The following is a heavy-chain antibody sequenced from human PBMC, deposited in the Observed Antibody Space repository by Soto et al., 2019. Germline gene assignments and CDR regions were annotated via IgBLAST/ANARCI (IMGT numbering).Heavy chain of an antibody. Sequence: QVHLVESGGGVVQPGRSLRLSCAASGFTFSTTGMHWVRQAPGKGLEWVAMISHDGGVKHYTDSVKGRFTISIDTSNNTVYLQMNSLRPEDTAMYHCAKDLYGAGWYNYFDPWGQGTLVTVSS. CDR2: ISHDGGVK. D-gene: IGHD6-19*01. CDR3: AKDLYGAGWYNYFDP. V-gene: IGHV3-30*18. CDR1: GFTFSTTG. J-gene: IGHJ5*02.